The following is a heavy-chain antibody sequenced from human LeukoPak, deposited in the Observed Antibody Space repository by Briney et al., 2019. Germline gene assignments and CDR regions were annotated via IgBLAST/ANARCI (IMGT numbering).Heavy chain of an antibody. CDR3: ASPFGIVAAGINFGY. CDR1: GYTLTELS. J-gene: IGHJ4*02. D-gene: IGHD6-13*01. CDR2: FDPEDGET. Sequence: ASVKVSCKVSGYTLTELSMHWVRQAPGKGLEWMGGFDPEDGETIYAQKFQGRVTMTEDTSTDTAYMELSSLRTEDTAVYYCASPFGIVAAGINFGYWGQGTLVTVSS. V-gene: IGHV1-24*01.